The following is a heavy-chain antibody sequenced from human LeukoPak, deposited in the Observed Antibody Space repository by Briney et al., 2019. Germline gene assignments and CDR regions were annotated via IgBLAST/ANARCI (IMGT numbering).Heavy chain of an antibody. D-gene: IGHD4-23*01. V-gene: IGHV3-30*02. Sequence: GGSLRLSCAASGFTFSSYGMNWVRQAPGKGLKWVAFIWYDGSDKYYADSVKGRFTISRDNSKNTLYLQMNSLRAEDTAVYYCACDYGGNSGVDYWGQGTLVTVSS. CDR3: ACDYGGNSGVDY. CDR2: IWYDGSDK. CDR1: GFTFSSYG. J-gene: IGHJ4*02.